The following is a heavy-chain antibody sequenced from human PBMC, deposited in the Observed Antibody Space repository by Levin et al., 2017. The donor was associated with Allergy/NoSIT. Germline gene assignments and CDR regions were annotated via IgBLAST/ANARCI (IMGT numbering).Heavy chain of an antibody. J-gene: IGHJ4*02. Sequence: SQTLSLTCAVSGASIRSSNWWSWVRQPPGKGLEWIGEVDHSGSTNYNPSLKSRVTISVDKSQNQFSLKVTSVTAADTAVYYCARDRGNYDSSGYYFDYWGQGTLVTVSS. CDR2: VDHSGST. V-gene: IGHV4-4*02. CDR1: GASIRSSNW. D-gene: IGHD3-22*01. CDR3: ARDRGNYDSSGYYFDY.